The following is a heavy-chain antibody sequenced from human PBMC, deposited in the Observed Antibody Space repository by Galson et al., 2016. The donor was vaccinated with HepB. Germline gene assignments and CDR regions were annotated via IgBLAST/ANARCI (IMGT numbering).Heavy chain of an antibody. CDR1: GDSISGSSDY. CDR2: VYYSGST. D-gene: IGHD3-10*02. Sequence: SETLSLTCIVSGDSISGSSDYWAWIRQPPGKGLEWIGSVYYSGSTHYNPSPRGRITTSVDVSKNQVSLSLHSVTAADTSIYFCARNVSRGMGSPHLTSRYNYFDPWGQGTLVTVSS. CDR3: ARNVSRGMGSPHLTSRYNYFDP. J-gene: IGHJ5*02. V-gene: IGHV4-39*01.